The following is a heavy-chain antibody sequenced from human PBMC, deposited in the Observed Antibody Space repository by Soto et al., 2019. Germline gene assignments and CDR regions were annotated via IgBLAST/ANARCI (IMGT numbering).Heavy chain of an antibody. CDR3: ARDGGGWYAKDYYYGMDV. D-gene: IGHD6-19*01. J-gene: IGHJ6*02. Sequence: PSQTLSLTCAISGDSVSSNSAAWNWIRQSPSRGLEWLGRTYYRSKWYNDYAVSVKSRITTNPDTSKNQFSLQLNSVTPEDTAVYYCARDGGGWYAKDYYYGMDVWGQGTTVTVSS. V-gene: IGHV6-1*01. CDR2: TYYRSKWYN. CDR1: GDSVSSNSAA.